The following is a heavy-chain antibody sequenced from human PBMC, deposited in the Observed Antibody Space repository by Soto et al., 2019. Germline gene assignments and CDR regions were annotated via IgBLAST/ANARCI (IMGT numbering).Heavy chain of an antibody. CDR3: ARVYRPRDGDYPVNAFDI. D-gene: IGHD4-17*01. CDR1: GGSISSGDYY. J-gene: IGHJ3*02. V-gene: IGHV4-30-4*01. CDR2: IYYCGST. Sequence: QVQLQESGPGLVKPSQTLSLTCTVSGGSISSGDYYWSWIRQPPGKGLEWIGYIYYCGSTYYNPSLKSRVTISVDTSKNQFSLKLSSVTAADTAVYYCARVYRPRDGDYPVNAFDIWGQGTMVTVSS.